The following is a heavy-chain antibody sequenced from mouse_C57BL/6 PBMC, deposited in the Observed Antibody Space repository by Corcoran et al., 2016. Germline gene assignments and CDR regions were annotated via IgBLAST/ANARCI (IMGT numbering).Heavy chain of an antibody. Sequence: DVQLKESGPGLVKPSQSLSLTCSVTGYSITSGYYWNWIRQFPGNKLEWMGYISYDGSNNYNPSLKNRISITRDTSKNQFFLKLNSVTTEDTATYYCASSYYSNYGDFDYWGQGTTLTVSS. V-gene: IGHV3-6*01. CDR1: GYSITSGYY. CDR3: ASSYYSNYGDFDY. J-gene: IGHJ2*01. D-gene: IGHD2-5*01. CDR2: ISYDGSN.